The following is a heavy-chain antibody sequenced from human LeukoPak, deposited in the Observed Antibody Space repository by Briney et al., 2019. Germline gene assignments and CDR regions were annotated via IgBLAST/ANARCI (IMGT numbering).Heavy chain of an antibody. Sequence: GGSLRLSCAASGFTFSSYSMNWVRQAPGKGLEWVSSISSSSSYIYYADSVKGRFTISRDNAKNSLYLQMNSLRAEDTAVYYCASQREGTYYDILAGYYVGIYWGQGTLVTVSS. CDR2: ISSSSSYI. D-gene: IGHD3-9*01. CDR3: ASQREGTYYDILAGYYVGIY. V-gene: IGHV3-21*01. CDR1: GFTFSSYS. J-gene: IGHJ4*02.